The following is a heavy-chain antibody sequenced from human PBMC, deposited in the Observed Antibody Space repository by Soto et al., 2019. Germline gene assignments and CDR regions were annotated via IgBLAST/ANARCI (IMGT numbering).Heavy chain of an antibody. CDR2: ITPIFDTT. CDR1: GGTFTNFA. J-gene: IGHJ4*02. Sequence: SVKVSCKTSGGTFTNFAISWVRQAPGQGLEWMGGITPIFDTTKYAQEFQGRVTITADESTSTAYMELSSLRSEDTAVYYCARDKGNLPAPFDYWGQGTLVTVSS. V-gene: IGHV1-69*13. CDR3: ARDKGNLPAPFDY.